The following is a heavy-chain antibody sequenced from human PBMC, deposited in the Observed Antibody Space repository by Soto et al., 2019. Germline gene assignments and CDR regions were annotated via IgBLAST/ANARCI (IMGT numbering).Heavy chain of an antibody. D-gene: IGHD5-18*01. CDR3: ARDGPRGYSYGSAGMDV. Sequence: SVKVSCKASGGTFSSYAISWVRQAPGQGLEWMGGIIPIFGTANYAQKFQGRVTITADESTSTAYMELSSLRSEDTAVYYCARDGPRGYSYGSAGMDVWGQGTTVTVSS. CDR1: GGTFSSYA. V-gene: IGHV1-69*13. CDR2: IIPIFGTA. J-gene: IGHJ6*02.